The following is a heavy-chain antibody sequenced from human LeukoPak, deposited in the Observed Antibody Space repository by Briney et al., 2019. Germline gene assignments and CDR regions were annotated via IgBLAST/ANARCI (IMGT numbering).Heavy chain of an antibody. D-gene: IGHD3-3*01. J-gene: IGHJ3*02. V-gene: IGHV4-59*01. CDR1: GGSISSYY. Sequence: PSETLSLTCTVSGGSISSYYWSWIRQPPGKGLEWIGYIYYSGSTNYNPSLKSRVTISVDTSKNQFSLKLSSVTAADTAVYYCARDHPRDDFWSGYYAFDIWGQGTMVTVSS. CDR3: ARDHPRDDFWSGYYAFDI. CDR2: IYYSGST.